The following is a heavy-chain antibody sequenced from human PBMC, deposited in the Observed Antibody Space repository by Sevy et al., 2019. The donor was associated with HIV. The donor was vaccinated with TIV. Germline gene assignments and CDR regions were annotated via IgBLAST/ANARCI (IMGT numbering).Heavy chain of an antibody. CDR2: INQGGSEK. CDR1: GFTFSAYW. CDR3: ARALAAAASS. D-gene: IGHD6-13*01. V-gene: IGHV3-7*01. Sequence: GGSLRLSCAASGFTFSAYWMHWVRQAPGKGLEWVVNINQGGSEKYYVDSVKGRFTISRDNAKNSLFLQMNSLRAEDTAVYYCARALAAAASSWGQRALVTVSS. J-gene: IGHJ5*02.